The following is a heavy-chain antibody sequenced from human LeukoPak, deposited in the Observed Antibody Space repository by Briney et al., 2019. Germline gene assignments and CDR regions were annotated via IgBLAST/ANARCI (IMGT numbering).Heavy chain of an antibody. CDR2: IRYDGSNK. CDR3: ASTMTTVTTGAFDI. Sequence: TGGSLRPSCAASGFTFSSYGMHWVRQAPGKGLEWVAFIRYDGSNKYYADSVKGRFTISRDNSKNTLYLQMNSLRAEDTAVYYCASTMTTVTTGAFDIWGQGTMVTVSS. J-gene: IGHJ3*02. CDR1: GFTFSSYG. V-gene: IGHV3-30*02. D-gene: IGHD4-17*01.